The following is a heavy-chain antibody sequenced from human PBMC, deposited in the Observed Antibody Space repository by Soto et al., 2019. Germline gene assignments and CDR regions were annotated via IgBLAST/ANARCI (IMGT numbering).Heavy chain of an antibody. CDR3: AKGTWEARFDP. CDR2: INQSGST. Sequence: QVQLQQWGAGLLKPSETLSLTCAVYGGSFSGFYWSWIRQPPGRGLEWIGEINQSGSTNYNPSLVCRVAISVDTSRNQFSLRLSSVTAADTAVYYCAKGTWEARFDPWGQGTLVTVSS. CDR1: GGSFSGFY. D-gene: IGHD1-26*01. J-gene: IGHJ5*02. V-gene: IGHV4-34*01.